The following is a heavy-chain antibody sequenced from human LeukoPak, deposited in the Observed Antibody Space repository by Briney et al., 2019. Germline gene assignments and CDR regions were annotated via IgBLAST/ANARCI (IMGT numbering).Heavy chain of an antibody. Sequence: SETLSLTCTVSGGSLSSYYWSWIRQPAGKGLEWIGRIYTSGSTNYNPSLKSRVTMSVDTSKNQFPLKLSSVAAADTAVYYCARDEGITPDAFDIWGQGTMVTVSS. CDR2: IYTSGST. D-gene: IGHD3-16*01. J-gene: IGHJ3*02. CDR1: GGSLSSYY. V-gene: IGHV4-4*07. CDR3: ARDEGITPDAFDI.